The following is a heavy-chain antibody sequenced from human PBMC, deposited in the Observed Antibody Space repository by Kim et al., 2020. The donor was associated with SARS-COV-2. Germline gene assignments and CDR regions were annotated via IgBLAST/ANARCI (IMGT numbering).Heavy chain of an antibody. Sequence: YATNDGASVEGRFTISRDDSRNTAYLQMSSLKNEDTAFYYCARENWYLDYWGQGTLVTVSS. V-gene: IGHV3-73*01. CDR3: ARENWYLDY. J-gene: IGHJ4*02. CDR2: YAT. D-gene: IGHD1-1*01.